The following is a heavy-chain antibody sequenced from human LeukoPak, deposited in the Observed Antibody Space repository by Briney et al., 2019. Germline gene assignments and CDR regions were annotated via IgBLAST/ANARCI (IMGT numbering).Heavy chain of an antibody. J-gene: IGHJ3*02. D-gene: IGHD3-22*01. CDR3: ARVDSSVDAFDI. V-gene: IGHV4-59*01. CDR2: IYYSGST. Sequence: SETLSLTCTVSGGSISSYYWSWIRQPPGKGLEWIGYIYYSGSTNYNPSLKSRVTISVDTSKNQFSLKLSSVTAADTAVYYCARVDSSVDAFDIWGQGTIVTVSS. CDR1: GGSISSYY.